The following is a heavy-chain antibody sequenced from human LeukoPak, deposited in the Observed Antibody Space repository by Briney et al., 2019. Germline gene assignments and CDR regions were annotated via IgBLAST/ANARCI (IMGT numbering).Heavy chain of an antibody. CDR1: GFTFSDYY. V-gene: IGHV3-11*01. D-gene: IGHD6-19*01. CDR3: ARDIAVAGTEYMDV. Sequence: PGGFLRLSCAASGFTFSDYYMSWIRQAPGKGLEWVSYISSSGSTIYYADSVKGRFTISRDNAKNSLYLQMNSLRAEDTAVYYCARDIAVAGTEYMDVWGKGTTVTISS. J-gene: IGHJ6*03. CDR2: ISSSGSTI.